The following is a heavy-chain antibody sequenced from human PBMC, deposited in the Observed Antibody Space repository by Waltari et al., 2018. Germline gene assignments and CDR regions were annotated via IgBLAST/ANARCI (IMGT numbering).Heavy chain of an antibody. V-gene: IGHV3-23*01. Sequence: EVQLLESGGGLVQPGGSLRLSCAASGFTFSSYAMSWVRQAPGKGLEGVSAISGSGGSTYYADSVKGRFTISRDNSKNTLYLQMNSLRAEDTAVYYCAKAAVKYYYDSSGYPGWGQGTLVTVSS. CDR2: ISGSGGST. CDR1: GFTFSSYA. J-gene: IGHJ4*02. D-gene: IGHD3-22*01. CDR3: AKAAVKYYYDSSGYPG.